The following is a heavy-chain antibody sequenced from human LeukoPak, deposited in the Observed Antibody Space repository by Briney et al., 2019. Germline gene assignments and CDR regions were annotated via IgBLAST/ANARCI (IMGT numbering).Heavy chain of an antibody. Sequence: ASVKVSCKASGYTFTAYYIHWVRQAPGQGLEWMGRINPNSGGTNYAKKFQGRVTMTRDTSISTAYMELSRLRSDDTAVYYCARVELSGYCSSTSCYILSGWGQGTLVTVSS. CDR1: GYTFTAYY. D-gene: IGHD2-2*02. CDR3: ARVELSGYCSSTSCYILSG. V-gene: IGHV1-2*06. J-gene: IGHJ4*02. CDR2: INPNSGGT.